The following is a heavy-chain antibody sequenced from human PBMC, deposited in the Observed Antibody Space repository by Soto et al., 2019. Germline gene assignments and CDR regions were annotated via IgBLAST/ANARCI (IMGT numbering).Heavy chain of an antibody. Sequence: QVQLVQSGAEVKKPGASVKVSCKASGYTFTSYAMHWVRQAPGQRLEWMGWINAGNGNTKYSQKFQGRVTITRDTCRSTDYMELSSLRSEDTAVYYCARDLGYRYGYSKYFGYWGQGNLVTVSS. D-gene: IGHD5-18*01. J-gene: IGHJ4*02. V-gene: IGHV1-3*01. CDR3: ARDLGYRYGYSKYFGY. CDR1: GYTFTSYA. CDR2: INAGNGNT.